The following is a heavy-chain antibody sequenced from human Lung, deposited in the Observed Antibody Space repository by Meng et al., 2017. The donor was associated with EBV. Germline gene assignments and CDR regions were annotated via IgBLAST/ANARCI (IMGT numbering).Heavy chain of an antibody. CDR3: ASLAAAGWFDP. J-gene: IGHJ5*02. V-gene: IGHV4-28*02. Sequence: GHLQEAGPGPVKPSQTLSPTCAGSGSSISSSNWWSWVRQPPGKGLEWIGYIYDSGSPYYNPSLKSRVTMSIDTSKNQFSLKVNSVTAADTAVYYCASLAAAGWFDPWGQGTLVTVSS. CDR1: GSSISSSNW. D-gene: IGHD6-13*01. CDR2: IYDSGSP.